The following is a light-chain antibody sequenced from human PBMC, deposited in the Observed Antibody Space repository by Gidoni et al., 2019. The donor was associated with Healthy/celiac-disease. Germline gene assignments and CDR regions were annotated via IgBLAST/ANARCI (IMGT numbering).Light chain of an antibody. CDR2: QDS. Sequence: YELTQPPSVSVSPGQTASITCSGDKLGDKYACWYQQKPGQSPVLVIYQDSKRPSGIPERFSGSNSGNTATLTISGTQAMDEADYYCQAWDSSTGGVFGGGTKLTVL. J-gene: IGLJ3*02. V-gene: IGLV3-1*01. CDR3: QAWDSSTGGV. CDR1: KLGDKY.